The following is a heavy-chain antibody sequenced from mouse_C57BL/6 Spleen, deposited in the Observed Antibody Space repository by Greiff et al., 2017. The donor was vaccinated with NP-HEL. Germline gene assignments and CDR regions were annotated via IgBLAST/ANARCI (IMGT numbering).Heavy chain of an antibody. J-gene: IGHJ4*01. Sequence: EVQLVESGEGLVKPGGSLKLSCAASGFTFSSYAMSWVRQTPEKRLEWVAYISSGGDYIYYADTVKGRFTLSRDNARNTLYLQMSSLKSEDTAMYDGTRDRALTGTRARDYWGQGTSVTVSS. CDR3: TRDRALTGTRARDY. D-gene: IGHD4-1*01. CDR1: GFTFSSYA. CDR2: ISSGGDYI. V-gene: IGHV5-9-1*02.